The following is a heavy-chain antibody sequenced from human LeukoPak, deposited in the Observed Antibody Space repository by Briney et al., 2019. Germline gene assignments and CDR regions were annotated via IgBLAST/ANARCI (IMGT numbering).Heavy chain of an antibody. D-gene: IGHD3-10*01. J-gene: IGHJ4*02. V-gene: IGHV4-39*07. CDR2: IYYSGST. CDR3: ARGDYGSGSSLDY. Sequence: SETLSLTCTVSGGSISSSSYYRGWIRQPPGKGLEWIGSIYYSGSTYYNPSLKSRVTISVDTSKNQFSLKLSSVTAADTAVYYCARGDYGSGSSLDYWGQGTLVTVSS. CDR1: GGSISSSSYY.